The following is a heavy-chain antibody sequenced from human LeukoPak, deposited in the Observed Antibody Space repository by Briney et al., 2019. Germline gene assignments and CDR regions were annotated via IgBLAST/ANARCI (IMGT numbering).Heavy chain of an antibody. V-gene: IGHV4-34*01. CDR3: ARQKYGDYRNAFEI. CDR1: GGSFSGYY. CDR2: INHSGST. Sequence: PSETLSLTCAVYGGSFSGYYWSWIRQPPGKGLEWIGEINHSGSTNYNPSLKSRVTISVDTSKNHFSLNLTSVTAADTGVYYCARQKYGDYRNAFEIWGQGNMVTVSS. D-gene: IGHD4-17*01. J-gene: IGHJ3*02.